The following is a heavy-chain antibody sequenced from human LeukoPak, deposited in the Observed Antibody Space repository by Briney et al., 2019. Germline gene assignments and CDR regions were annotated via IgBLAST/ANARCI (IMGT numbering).Heavy chain of an antibody. CDR2: INHSGST. J-gene: IGHJ5*02. Sequence: PSETLSLTCAVYGGSFSGYYWSWIRQPPGKGLEWIGEINHSGSTNYNPSLKSRITISVDTSKNQFSLRLSSVTAADTAVYYCARYSSSPNWLDPWGQGTLVTVSS. V-gene: IGHV4-34*01. CDR1: GGSFSGYY. D-gene: IGHD6-6*01. CDR3: ARYSSSPNWLDP.